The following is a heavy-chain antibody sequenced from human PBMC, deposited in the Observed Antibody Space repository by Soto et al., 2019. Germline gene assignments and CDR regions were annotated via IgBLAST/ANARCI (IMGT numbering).Heavy chain of an antibody. CDR1: GYIFKKYA. CDR2: IIPVCGTP. CDR3: ARHLYDYVWGSYRH. D-gene: IGHD3-16*02. J-gene: IGHJ4*02. Sequence: SVKVSCKSSGYIFKKYAVTWLRQAPGQGLEWMGGIIPVCGTPDYSQKFRGRVTITADESTSTVYMELRSLTSEDTAVYYCARHLYDYVWGSYRHWGQGTLVTVSS. V-gene: IGHV1-69*13.